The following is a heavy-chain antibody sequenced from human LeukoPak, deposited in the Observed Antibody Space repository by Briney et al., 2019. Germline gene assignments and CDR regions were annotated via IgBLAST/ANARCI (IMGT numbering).Heavy chain of an antibody. D-gene: IGHD3-3*01. CDR1: GGSISSYY. J-gene: IGHJ4*02. CDR2: IYYSGST. Sequence: PSETLSLTCTDSGGSISSYYWGWIRQPPGKGLEWIGYIYYSGSTNYNPSLKSRVTISVDTSKNQFSLKLSSVTAADTAVYYCARSLQWLLLDYWGQGTLVTVSS. V-gene: IGHV4-59*01. CDR3: ARSLQWLLLDY.